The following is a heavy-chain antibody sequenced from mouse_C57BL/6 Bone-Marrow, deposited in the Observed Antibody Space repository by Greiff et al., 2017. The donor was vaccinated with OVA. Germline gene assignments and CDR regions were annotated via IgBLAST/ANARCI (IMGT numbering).Heavy chain of an antibody. V-gene: IGHV5-15*01. Sequence: EVKLVESGGGLVQPGGSLKLSCAASGFTFSDYGMAWVRQAPRKGPEWVAFISNLAYSIYYADTVTGRFTISRENAKNTLYLEMSSLRSEDTAMYYGARRDYGSSYGYFDVWGTGTTVTVSS. D-gene: IGHD1-1*01. J-gene: IGHJ1*03. CDR2: ISNLAYSI. CDR3: ARRDYGSSYGYFDV. CDR1: GFTFSDYG.